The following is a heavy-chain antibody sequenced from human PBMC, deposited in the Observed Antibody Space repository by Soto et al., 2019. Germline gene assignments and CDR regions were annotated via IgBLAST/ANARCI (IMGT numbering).Heavy chain of an antibody. CDR3: ARHVNLPLARTGFDV. D-gene: IGHD6-19*01. J-gene: IGHJ4*02. CDR1: GGSNSGYY. V-gene: IGHV4-59*08. CDR2: IYNIGST. Sequence: SETLSLTCTVSGGSNSGYYWSWLRQPPGKGLEWIGYIYNIGSTNYNPSLRSRVTMSIDTSQEQFSLKLSSVTATDTAVYYCARHVNLPLARTGFDVWGRGTLVTVAS.